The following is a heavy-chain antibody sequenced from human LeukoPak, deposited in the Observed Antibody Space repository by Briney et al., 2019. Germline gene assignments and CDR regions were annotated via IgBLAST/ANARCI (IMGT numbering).Heavy chain of an antibody. Sequence: SQTLSLTCAISGDSVSSNSAAWNWIRQSPSRGLEWLGRTYYRSKWYNDYAVSVRSRITINPDTPKNQFSLQLSSVTPEDTAVYYCTSGSISWRGFDYWGQGTLVTVSS. CDR2: TYYRSKWYN. J-gene: IGHJ4*02. V-gene: IGHV6-1*01. CDR3: TSGSISWRGFDY. D-gene: IGHD6-13*01. CDR1: GDSVSSNSAA.